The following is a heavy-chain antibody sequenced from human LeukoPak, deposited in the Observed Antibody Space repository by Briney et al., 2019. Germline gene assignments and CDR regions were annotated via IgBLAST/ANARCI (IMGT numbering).Heavy chain of an antibody. CDR1: GFKFNYYG. V-gene: IGHV3-30*02. D-gene: IGHD3-10*01. J-gene: IGHJ4*02. CDR2: IQYDGSSK. CDR3: AKEWMRGVINY. Sequence: PGGSLRLSCAASGFKFNYYGMHWVRQAPGKGLEWVAFIQYDGSSKYYTDSVKGRFTISRDNSKNTLYLQMNSLRAEDTAVYYCAKEWMRGVINYWGQGTLVIVSS.